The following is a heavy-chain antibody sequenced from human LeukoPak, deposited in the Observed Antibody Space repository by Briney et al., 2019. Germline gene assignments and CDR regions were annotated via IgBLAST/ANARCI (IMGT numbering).Heavy chain of an antibody. D-gene: IGHD1-26*01. CDR1: GFTVRNNY. Sequence: GGSLRLSCAASGFTVRNNYMSWVRQAPGKGLEWVSVIYSGGSTYYADSVKGRFTFSQDNSKNTLYLQMTNLRVEDTAAYYCARGVGQDAFHIWGQGTMVTVSS. CDR3: ARGVGQDAFHI. CDR2: IYSGGST. V-gene: IGHV3-53*01. J-gene: IGHJ3*02.